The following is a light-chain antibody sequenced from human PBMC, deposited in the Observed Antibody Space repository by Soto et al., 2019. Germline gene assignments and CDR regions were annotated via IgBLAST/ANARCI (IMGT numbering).Light chain of an antibody. CDR2: AAS. V-gene: IGKV3-20*01. CDR3: QQYGGSPWT. CDR1: QSVNSNY. J-gene: IGKJ1*01. Sequence: EIVLTQSPGTLSLSPGERATLSCRSSQSVNSNYLAWYQQKPGQAPRLLIYAASSRAAGFPDRFSGSGSETDLTLTISRLEPEDFAVYYCQQYGGSPWTFGQGTKVEIK.